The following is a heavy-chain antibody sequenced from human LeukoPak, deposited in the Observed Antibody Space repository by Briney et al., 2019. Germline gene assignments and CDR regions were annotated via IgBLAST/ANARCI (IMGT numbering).Heavy chain of an antibody. CDR3: ARDPSGYSYGYRPFYYLDY. V-gene: IGHV3-48*02. D-gene: IGHD5-18*01. CDR2: ISSSGSTI. J-gene: IGHJ4*02. Sequence: TGGSLRLSCAASGFTFSSYSMNWVRQAPGKGLEWVAYISSSGSTIYYADSVKGRFTISRDNAKNSLYLQMNSLRDEDTAVYYCARDPSGYSYGYRPFYYLDYWGQGTLVTVSS. CDR1: GFTFSSYS.